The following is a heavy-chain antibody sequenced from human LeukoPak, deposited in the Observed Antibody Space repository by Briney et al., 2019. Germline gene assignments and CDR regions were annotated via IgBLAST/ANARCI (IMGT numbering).Heavy chain of an antibody. CDR1: GFTFSSYS. CDR3: AKKGGGIAVAGTLF. CDR2: ISGSGGST. J-gene: IGHJ4*02. V-gene: IGHV3-23*01. D-gene: IGHD6-19*01. Sequence: GGSLRLSCAASGFTFSSYSMNWVRQAPGKGLEWVSAISGSGGSTYYADSVKGRFTISRDNSKNTLYLQMNSLRAEDTAVYYCAKKGGGIAVAGTLFWGQGTLVTVSS.